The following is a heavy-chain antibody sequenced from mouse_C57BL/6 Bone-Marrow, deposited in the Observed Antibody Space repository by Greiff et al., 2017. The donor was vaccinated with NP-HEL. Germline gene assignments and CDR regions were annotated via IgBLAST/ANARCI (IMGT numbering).Heavy chain of an antibody. D-gene: IGHD3-2*02. CDR3: ARNGGSGYWFAY. CDR1: GFSLTSYG. Sequence: VKLKESGPGLVQPSQSLSITCTVSGFSLTSYGVHWVRQSPGKGLEWLGVIWSGGSTDYNAAFISRLSISKDNSKSQVFFKMNSLQADDTAIYYCARNGGSGYWFAYWGQGTLVTVSA. CDR2: IWSGGST. J-gene: IGHJ3*01. V-gene: IGHV2-2*01.